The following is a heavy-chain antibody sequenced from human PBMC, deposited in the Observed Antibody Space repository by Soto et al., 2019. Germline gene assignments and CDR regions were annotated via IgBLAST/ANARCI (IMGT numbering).Heavy chain of an antibody. CDR1: GFAFSTYA. Sequence: GGSLRLSCAAAGFAFSTYAMAWVRQAPGKGLEWVSVISGSGGSSYYAASVKGRFTISRDNSKNTLFLQMNGLGAEDTAVYYCAKVTKRAAAGRYEYYKYGMDVWGQGTTVTVSS. J-gene: IGHJ6*02. V-gene: IGHV3-23*01. CDR2: ISGSGGSS. D-gene: IGHD6-13*01. CDR3: AKVTKRAAAGRYEYYKYGMDV.